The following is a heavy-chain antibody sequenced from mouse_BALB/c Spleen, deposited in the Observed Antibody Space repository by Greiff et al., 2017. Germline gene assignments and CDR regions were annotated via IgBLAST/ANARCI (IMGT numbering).Heavy chain of an antibody. J-gene: IGHJ4*01. Sequence: EVQLQQSGPELVKPGASVKISCKASGYSFTGYYMHWVKQSHVKSLEWIGRINPYNGATSYNQNFKDKASLTVDKSSSTAYMELHSLTSEDSAVYYCAAGDYAMDYWGQGTSVTVSS. CDR3: AAGDYAMDY. D-gene: IGHD3-1*01. V-gene: IGHV1-31*01. CDR1: GYSFTGYY. CDR2: INPYNGAT.